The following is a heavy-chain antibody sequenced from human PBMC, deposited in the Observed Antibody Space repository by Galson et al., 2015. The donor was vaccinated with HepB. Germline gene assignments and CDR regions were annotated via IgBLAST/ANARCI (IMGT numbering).Heavy chain of an antibody. J-gene: IGHJ4*02. D-gene: IGHD3-22*01. Sequence: SLRLSCAASGFTFGDYAMSWFRQAPGKGLEWVGFIRSKAYGGTTEYAASVKGRFTISRDDSKSIAYLQMNSLKTEDTAVYYCTRVVIVVGMDYYFDYWGQGTLVTVSS. V-gene: IGHV3-49*03. CDR1: GFTFGDYA. CDR3: TRVVIVVGMDYYFDY. CDR2: IRSKAYGGTT.